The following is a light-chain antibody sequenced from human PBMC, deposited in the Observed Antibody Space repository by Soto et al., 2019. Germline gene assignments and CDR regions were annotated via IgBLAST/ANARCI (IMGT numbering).Light chain of an antibody. CDR1: SSNIGAGYD. Sequence: QSVLTQPPSVSGAPGQRVTISCTGSSSNIGAGYDVHWYQQLPGTAPKLLIYGNSNRPSGVSEGFSGSKSGTSASLAITGLQAEDEADYYCQSYDSSLSAYVVFGGGTKLTVL. CDR2: GNS. CDR3: QSYDSSLSAYVV. J-gene: IGLJ2*01. V-gene: IGLV1-40*01.